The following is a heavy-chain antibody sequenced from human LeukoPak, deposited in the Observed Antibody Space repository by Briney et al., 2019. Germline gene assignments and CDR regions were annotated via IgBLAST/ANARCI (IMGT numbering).Heavy chain of an antibody. Sequence: GGSLRLSCAASGFTFSSYWMNWVRQAPGKGLEWVANINQDGTEKYYVDSVKGRFTISRDNAKNSLYLQMNSLRAEDTAIFYCARGIDIWGQGTMVTVSS. CDR2: INQDGTEK. J-gene: IGHJ3*02. CDR3: ARGIDI. CDR1: GFTFSSYW. V-gene: IGHV3-7*01.